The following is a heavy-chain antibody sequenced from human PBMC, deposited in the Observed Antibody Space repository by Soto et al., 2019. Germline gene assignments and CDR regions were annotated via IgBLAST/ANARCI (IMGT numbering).Heavy chain of an antibody. CDR2: ISCSGTT. Sequence: QVQLQESGPGLVKPSQTLSLTCTVSGGSISSGNYYWSWIRQPPGKGLEWIGFISCSGTTHYSASLRSRVSISVDTSKNQFSLDLSSVTAADTAVYYCATMGTTVTGLYYFDYWGQGTLVTVSS. J-gene: IGHJ4*02. D-gene: IGHD4-17*01. V-gene: IGHV4-30-4*01. CDR1: GGSISSGNYY. CDR3: ATMGTTVTGLYYFDY.